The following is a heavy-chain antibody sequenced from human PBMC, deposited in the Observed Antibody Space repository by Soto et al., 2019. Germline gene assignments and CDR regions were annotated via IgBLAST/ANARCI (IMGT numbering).Heavy chain of an antibody. Sequence: LTCAISGDSVSSNSAAWNWIRQSPSRGLEWLGRTYYRSKWYNDYAVSVKSRITINPDTSKNQFSLQLNSVTPEDTAVYYCARDSGRFLEWLPYYYYYGMDVWGQGTTVTVSS. CDR2: TYYRSKWYN. V-gene: IGHV6-1*01. CDR3: ARDSGRFLEWLPYYYYYGMDV. D-gene: IGHD3-3*01. CDR1: GDSVSSNSAA. J-gene: IGHJ6*02.